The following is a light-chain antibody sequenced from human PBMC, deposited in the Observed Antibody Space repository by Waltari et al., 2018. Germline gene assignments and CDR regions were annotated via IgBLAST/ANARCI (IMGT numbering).Light chain of an antibody. CDR2: WAS. CDR1: QSLLYNSNDQNY. Sequence: DIVMTQSPDSLAVSLGERVTINCNSSQSLLYNSNDQNYLAWYQQQPGQPPKLLFYWASTRHSGVPDRSSGSGSATDFTLTISSLQAEDVAVYYCQQYYSRRTFGQGTRVEIK. V-gene: IGKV4-1*01. J-gene: IGKJ1*01. CDR3: QQYYSRRT.